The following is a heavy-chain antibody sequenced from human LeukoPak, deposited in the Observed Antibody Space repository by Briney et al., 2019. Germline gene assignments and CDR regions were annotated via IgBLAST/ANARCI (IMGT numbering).Heavy chain of an antibody. J-gene: IGHJ6*02. CDR3: AKGKVAGLRYYYYGMDV. D-gene: IGHD6-19*01. V-gene: IGHV3-23*01. Sequence: PGGSLRLSCAASGFTFNSYSMSWVRQAPGKGLEWVSAMSGSGDSTYYADSVKGRFTMSRDNSKNTLYLQMNSLRAEDTAVYYCAKGKVAGLRYYYYGMDVWGQGTTVTVSS. CDR1: GFTFNSYS. CDR2: MSGSGDST.